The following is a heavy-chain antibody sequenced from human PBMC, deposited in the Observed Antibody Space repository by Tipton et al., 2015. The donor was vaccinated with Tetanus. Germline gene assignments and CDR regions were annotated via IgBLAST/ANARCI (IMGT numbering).Heavy chain of an antibody. V-gene: IGHV5-51*01. D-gene: IGHD3-9*01. Sequence: VQLVQSGAEVKEAGESLRISCKASGYRFSSYWIAWVRQMPGKGLEWVGLIYPGDSDTKISPSFRGQVTFSVDKSITTAYRQWSSLKAPDTAIYYCAKGDPGNFDSWGQGTQVIVSS. CDR2: IYPGDSDT. CDR1: GYRFSSYW. CDR3: AKGDPGNFDS. J-gene: IGHJ4*02.